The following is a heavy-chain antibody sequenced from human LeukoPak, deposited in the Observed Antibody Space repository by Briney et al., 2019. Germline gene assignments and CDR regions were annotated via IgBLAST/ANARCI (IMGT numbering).Heavy chain of an antibody. J-gene: IGHJ5*02. CDR3: SRESGPYCPFGH. D-gene: IGHD1-26*01. Sequence: PSETLSLTCDVSGGSVTNYYWSWIRQPPGKGLDWIGYLYYRGSTNYNPSLKSRVTMSLDTSKNQVSLRLSSVTAADTAVYYCSRESGPYCPFGHWGQGTLVAVTS. CDR1: GGSVTNYY. CDR2: LYYRGST. V-gene: IGHV4-59*02.